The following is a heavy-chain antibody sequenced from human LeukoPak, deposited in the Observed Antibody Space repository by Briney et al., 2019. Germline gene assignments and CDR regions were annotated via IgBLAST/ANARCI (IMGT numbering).Heavy chain of an antibody. J-gene: IGHJ3*02. Sequence: ASVKVSCKSSGYTFTTYGISWMRQAPGQSLEWMGWISPYNSNTRYAQKLQGRVTMTTDTSTNTAYMEVRSLRSDDTAVYYCAREAPVAAGSDAFDIWGQGTMVTVSS. D-gene: IGHD6-19*01. V-gene: IGHV1-18*01. CDR1: GYTFTTYG. CDR3: AREAPVAAGSDAFDI. CDR2: ISPYNSNT.